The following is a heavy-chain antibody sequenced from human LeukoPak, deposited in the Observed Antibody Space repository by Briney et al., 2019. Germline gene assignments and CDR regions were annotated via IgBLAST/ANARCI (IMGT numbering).Heavy chain of an antibody. CDR1: GYSIRSGYY. D-gene: IGHD1-26*01. CDR3: ARIRELWEPYYFDY. J-gene: IGHJ4*02. Sequence: SETLSLTCTVSGYSIRSGYYWGWIRQPPGKGLESIGSIYHSGNTYYSPSLKSRVTISVDTSKNQFSLKLTSVTAADTAVYYCARIRELWEPYYFDYWGQGTLVTVSS. CDR2: IYHSGNT. V-gene: IGHV4-38-2*02.